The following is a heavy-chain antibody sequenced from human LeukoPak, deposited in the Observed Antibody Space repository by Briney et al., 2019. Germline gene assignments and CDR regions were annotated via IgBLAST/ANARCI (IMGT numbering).Heavy chain of an antibody. D-gene: IGHD2-2*01. Sequence: SETLSLTCAVYGGSFSGYYWSWIRQPPGKGLEWIGEINHSGSTNYNPSLKSRVTISVDTSKNQFSLKLSSVTAADTAVYYCARWGYCSSTSCRRKGDAFDIWGQGTMVTVSS. CDR2: INHSGST. J-gene: IGHJ3*02. V-gene: IGHV4-34*01. CDR3: ARWGYCSSTSCRRKGDAFDI. CDR1: GGSFSGYY.